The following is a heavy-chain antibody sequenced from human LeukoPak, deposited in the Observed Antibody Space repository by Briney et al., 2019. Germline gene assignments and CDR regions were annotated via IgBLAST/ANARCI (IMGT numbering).Heavy chain of an antibody. Sequence: GRSLRLSCAASGFTFDDYGMSWVRRAPGKGLEWVSGINWNGGSTGYADSVKGRFTISRDNAKNSLYLQMNSLRAEDTALYYCARGYYDSSGYLAQYAFDIWGQGTMVTVSS. CDR2: INWNGGST. J-gene: IGHJ3*02. D-gene: IGHD3-22*01. CDR1: GFTFDDYG. CDR3: ARGYYDSSGYLAQYAFDI. V-gene: IGHV3-20*04.